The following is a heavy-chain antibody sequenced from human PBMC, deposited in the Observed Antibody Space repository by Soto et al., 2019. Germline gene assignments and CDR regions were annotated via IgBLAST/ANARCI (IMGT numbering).Heavy chain of an antibody. Sequence: QVQLVQSGAEVKKPGSSVTVSCTASGGTFSSYAISWVRQAPGQGLEWMGGIIPIFGTANYAQKFQSRVTITAEESTITDCMERSSLRSEDTAVYYCADGWIHGGEYFQHWGQGTLGTGSS. V-gene: IGHV1-69*12. CDR3: ADGWIHGGEYFQH. D-gene: IGHD4-17*01. CDR1: GGTFSSYA. CDR2: IIPIFGTA. J-gene: IGHJ1*01.